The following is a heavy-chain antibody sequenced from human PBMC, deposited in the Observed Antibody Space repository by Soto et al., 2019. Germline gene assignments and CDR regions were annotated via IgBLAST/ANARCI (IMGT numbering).Heavy chain of an antibody. Sequence: GGSLRLSCAASAFTFSNYWMSWVRQAPGKGPEWVANIGKDGTEKYYVDSVKGRFTISRDNAKNSLYLQMNSLRVEDTAVYYCARDDGARGVDYWGQGALVTVSS. CDR1: AFTFSNYW. CDR3: ARDDGARGVDY. CDR2: IGKDGTEK. J-gene: IGHJ4*02. V-gene: IGHV3-7*05.